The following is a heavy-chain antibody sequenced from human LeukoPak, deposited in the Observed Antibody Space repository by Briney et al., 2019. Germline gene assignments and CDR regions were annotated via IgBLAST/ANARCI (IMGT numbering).Heavy chain of an antibody. CDR2: ISSSSTI. Sequence: GGSLRLSCAASGFTFSSYSMNWVRQAPGKGLEWVSYISSSSTIYYADSVKGRFTISRDNAKNSLYLQMNSLRAEDTAVYYCARDEYCSSTSCYDSYYYYGMDVWGQGTTVTVSS. V-gene: IGHV3-48*01. CDR1: GFTFSSYS. D-gene: IGHD2-2*01. CDR3: ARDEYCSSTSCYDSYYYYGMDV. J-gene: IGHJ6*02.